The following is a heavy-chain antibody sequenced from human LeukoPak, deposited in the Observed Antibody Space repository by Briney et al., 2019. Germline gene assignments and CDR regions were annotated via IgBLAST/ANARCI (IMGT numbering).Heavy chain of an antibody. CDR2: IYYSGST. CDR1: GGSISSSSYY. CDR3: ARSQYQLLYGYFDY. Sequence: SETLSLTCTVSGGSISSSSYYWGWIRQPPGKGLEWIGSIYYSGSTYYNPSLKSRVTISVDTSKNQFSLKLSSVTAADTAVYYCARSQYQLLYGYFDYWGQGTLVTVSS. V-gene: IGHV4-39*01. D-gene: IGHD2-2*02. J-gene: IGHJ4*02.